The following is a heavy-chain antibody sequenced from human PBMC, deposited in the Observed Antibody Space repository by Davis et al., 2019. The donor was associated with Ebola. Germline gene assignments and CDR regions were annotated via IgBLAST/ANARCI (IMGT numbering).Heavy chain of an antibody. CDR3: ARNIYCSSTSCFYYYYGMDV. V-gene: IGHV4-39*07. D-gene: IGHD2-2*01. CDR1: GGSISSSSYY. J-gene: IGHJ6*02. CDR2: IYYSGTT. Sequence: GSLRLSCTVSGGSISSSSYYWGWIRQPPGKGLEWIGSIYYSGTTYYNPSLKSRVTISVDTSKNQFSLKLSSVTAADTAVYYCARNIYCSSTSCFYYYYGMDVWGQGTTVTVSS.